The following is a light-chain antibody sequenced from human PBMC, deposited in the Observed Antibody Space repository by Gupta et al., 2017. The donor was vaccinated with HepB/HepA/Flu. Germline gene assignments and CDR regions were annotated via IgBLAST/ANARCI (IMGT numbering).Light chain of an antibody. CDR3: TSYTRISTVI. CDR1: SSDLGRYSY. CDR2: DVS. Sequence: QSALTQPASMSGSPGQSITISCTGTSSDLGRYSYVAWYQQHPDKAPKLMIYDVSNRPSGVSDRFSGSKSGNTASLTISGLQAEDEADYYCTSYTRISTVIFGGGTKLTVL. J-gene: IGLJ2*01. V-gene: IGLV2-14*01.